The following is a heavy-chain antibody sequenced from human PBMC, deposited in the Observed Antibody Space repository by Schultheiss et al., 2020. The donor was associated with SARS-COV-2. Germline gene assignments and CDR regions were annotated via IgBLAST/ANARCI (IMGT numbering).Heavy chain of an antibody. Sequence: SETLSLTCAVYGGSFSGYYWSWIRQPPGKWLEWIGEINHSGSTNYNPSLKSRVTISVDTSKNQFSLKLSSVTAADTAVYYCARELGYSYGYVLGYWGQGTLVTVSS. CDR1: GGSFSGYY. J-gene: IGHJ4*02. D-gene: IGHD5-18*01. CDR2: INHSGST. V-gene: IGHV4-34*01. CDR3: ARELGYSYGYVLGY.